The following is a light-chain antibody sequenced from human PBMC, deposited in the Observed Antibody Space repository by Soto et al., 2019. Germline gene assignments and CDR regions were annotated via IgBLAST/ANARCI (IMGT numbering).Light chain of an antibody. CDR1: QSVSSN. J-gene: IGKJ4*01. CDR2: GAS. Sequence: EIVMTQSPATLSVSPGERATLSCRASQSVSSNLAWYQQKPGQAPRLLIYGASTRATGIPARFSGSGSGTEFTLTISSLQSEDFAVYYCQDHGRSPLTFGGGTKVEIK. CDR3: QDHGRSPLT. V-gene: IGKV3-15*01.